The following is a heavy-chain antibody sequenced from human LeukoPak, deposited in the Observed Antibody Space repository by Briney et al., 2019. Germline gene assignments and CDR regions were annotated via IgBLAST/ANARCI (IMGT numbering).Heavy chain of an antibody. CDR2: INAGNGDT. Sequence: ASVKVSCKASGYTFTSYAMHWVRQAPGQRLEWMGWINAGNGDTKYSQKFQGRVTITRDTSASTAYMELSSLRSEDTAVNYCARRQYSSSWYEYYFDYWGQGTLVTVSS. CDR1: GYTFTSYA. V-gene: IGHV1-3*01. J-gene: IGHJ4*02. D-gene: IGHD6-13*01. CDR3: ARRQYSSSWYEYYFDY.